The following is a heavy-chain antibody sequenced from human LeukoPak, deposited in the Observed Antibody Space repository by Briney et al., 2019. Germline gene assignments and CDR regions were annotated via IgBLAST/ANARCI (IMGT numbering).Heavy chain of an antibody. J-gene: IGHJ6*03. CDR3: ARDPSYYYDSTGYYWYYYYMDV. CDR1: GYTFTNYY. Sequence: ASVKVSCKASGYTFTNYYMHWVRQAPGQGLEWMGIIKPSGGSTNYAQKFQGRVTMTRDMSTSTVYMELSSLEDTAVYYCARDPSYYYDSTGYYWYYYYMDVWGKGTTVTVSS. D-gene: IGHD3-22*01. V-gene: IGHV1-46*01. CDR2: IKPSGGST.